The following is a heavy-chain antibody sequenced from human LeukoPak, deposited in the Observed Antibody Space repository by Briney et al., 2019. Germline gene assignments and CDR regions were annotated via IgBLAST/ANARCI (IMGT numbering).Heavy chain of an antibody. CDR1: GFSFSTSW. V-gene: IGHV3-7*04. J-gene: IGHJ4*02. D-gene: IGHD3-10*01. CDR3: ARMGVVVRAVAGLDGLDY. CDR2: ITEDGSVK. Sequence: QQGGSLRLSCVASGFSFSTSWMSWVRQAPGKGLEWLANITEDGSVKNHVGSVRGRFTISRDNAKNSLYLRMNSLRDDDTAVYFCARMGVVVRAVAGLDGLDYWGQGTPVTVSS.